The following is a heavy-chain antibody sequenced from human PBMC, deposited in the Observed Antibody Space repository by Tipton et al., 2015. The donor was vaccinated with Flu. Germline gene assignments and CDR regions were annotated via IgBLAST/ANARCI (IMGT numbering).Heavy chain of an antibody. Sequence: TLSLTCAVSGYSISSGYYWGWVRQPPGKGLEWIGTIYHSGSTYYNPSLKSRVTISVDKSKNQFSLKLSSVTAADTAVYYCASRKSIYCSGGSCYSDYWGQGTLVTVSS. J-gene: IGHJ4*02. CDR3: ASRKSIYCSGGSCYSDY. V-gene: IGHV4-38-2*01. CDR2: IYHSGST. CDR1: GYSISSGYY. D-gene: IGHD2-15*01.